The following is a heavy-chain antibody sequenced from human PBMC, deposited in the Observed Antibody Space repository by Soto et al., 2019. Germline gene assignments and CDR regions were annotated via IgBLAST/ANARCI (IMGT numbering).Heavy chain of an antibody. V-gene: IGHV3-30*02. D-gene: IGHD2-2*02. J-gene: IGHJ4*02. Sequence: GGSLRLSCAASGFTFSSYGMHWVRQAPGKGLEWVAVIWYDGSNKYYADSVKGRFTISRDNSKNTLYLQMNSLRAEDTAVYYCAKGGPYQLLYQGFDYWGQGTLVTVSS. CDR2: IWYDGSNK. CDR3: AKGGPYQLLYQGFDY. CDR1: GFTFSSYG.